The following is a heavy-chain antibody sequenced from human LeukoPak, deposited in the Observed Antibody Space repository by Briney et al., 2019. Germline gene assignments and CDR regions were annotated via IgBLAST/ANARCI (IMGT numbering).Heavy chain of an antibody. CDR3: AKDSGRVRGVSDF. D-gene: IGHD3-10*01. J-gene: IGHJ4*02. CDR1: GFTFSDYA. V-gene: IGHV3-23*01. Sequence: GGSLRLSCAVSGFTFSDYAMTWVRQAPGKGLEWVSIISGSGGSTNYADSVKGRFTISRDNSKNTLYMQMNSLRAEDTAVYYCAKDSGRVRGVSDFWGQGTLVTVSS. CDR2: ISGSGGST.